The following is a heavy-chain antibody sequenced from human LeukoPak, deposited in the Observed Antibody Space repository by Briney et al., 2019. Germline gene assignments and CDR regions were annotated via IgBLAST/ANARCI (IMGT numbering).Heavy chain of an antibody. CDR3: ARGRKYVATIIN. D-gene: IGHD5-24*01. Sequence: SETLSLTCTVSGGSISSYYWSWIRQPPGQGLEWIGEISYSGIINYNPSLKSRVSISVDTSKNQFSLKLSSVTAADTAVYYCARGRKYVATIINWGQGTLVTVSS. V-gene: IGHV4-34*01. CDR1: GGSISSYY. CDR2: ISYSGII. J-gene: IGHJ4*02.